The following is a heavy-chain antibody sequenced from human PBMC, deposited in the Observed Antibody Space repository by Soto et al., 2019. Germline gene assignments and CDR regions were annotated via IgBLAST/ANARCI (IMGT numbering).Heavy chain of an antibody. Sequence: SETLSLTCSVSGDSISNLDYFWAWIRQPPGQALEYIGYIYKSATTYYNPSFESRVAISVDTSKSQFSLNVTSVTAADTAVYFCARGRYCLTGRCFPNWFDAWGQGALVTVS. J-gene: IGHJ5*02. D-gene: IGHD7-27*01. V-gene: IGHV4-30-4*01. CDR3: ARGRYCLTGRCFPNWFDA. CDR1: GDSISNLDYF. CDR2: IYKSATT.